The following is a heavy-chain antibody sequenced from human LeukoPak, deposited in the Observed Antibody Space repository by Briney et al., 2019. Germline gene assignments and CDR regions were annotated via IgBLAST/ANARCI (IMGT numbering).Heavy chain of an antibody. CDR3: ARTKTGYSSGWSGDLDY. D-gene: IGHD6-19*01. CDR2: ISYDGSNK. J-gene: IGHJ4*02. V-gene: IGHV3-30*04. CDR1: GFTFSSYA. Sequence: GRSLRLSCAASGFTFSSYAIHWVRQAPGKGLEWVAVISYDGSNKYYADSVKGRFTISRDDSKNTLYLQMNSLRAEDTAVYYCARTKTGYSSGWSGDLDYRGKGTLVTVSS.